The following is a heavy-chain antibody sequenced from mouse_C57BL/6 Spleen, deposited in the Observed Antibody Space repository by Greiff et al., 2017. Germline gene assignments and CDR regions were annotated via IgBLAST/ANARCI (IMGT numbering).Heavy chain of an antibody. J-gene: IGHJ2*01. CDR2: INPGNSDT. CDR1: GYTFTSYW. CDR3: TREAHYYGSPPLDY. D-gene: IGHD1-1*01. V-gene: IGHV1-5*01. Sequence: EVQLQESGTVLARPGASVKMSCKTSGYTFTSYWMHWVKQRPGQGLEWIGAINPGNSDTSYNQKFKGKAKLTAVTSASTAYMELSSLTNEDSAVYYCTREAHYYGSPPLDYWGQGTTLTVSS.